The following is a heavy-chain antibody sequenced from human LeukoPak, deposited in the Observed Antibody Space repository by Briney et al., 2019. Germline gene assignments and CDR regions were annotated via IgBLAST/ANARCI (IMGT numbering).Heavy chain of an antibody. CDR1: GFTFSSYG. CDR2: IRYDGSNK. D-gene: IGHD6-6*01. CDR3: ARDLRAQLDHYYYYMDV. Sequence: GGSLRLSCAASGFTFSSYGMHWVRQAPGKGLEWVAFIRYDGSNKYYADSVKGRFTISRDNSKNSLYLQMNSLRAEDTAVYYCARDLRAQLDHYYYYMDVWGKGTTVTVSS. J-gene: IGHJ6*03. V-gene: IGHV3-30*02.